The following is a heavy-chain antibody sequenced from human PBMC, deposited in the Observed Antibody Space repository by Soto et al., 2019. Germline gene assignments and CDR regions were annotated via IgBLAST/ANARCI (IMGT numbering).Heavy chain of an antibody. CDR2: IIPIFGTA. V-gene: IGHV1-69*13. Sequence: ASVKVSCKASGGTFSSYAISWVRQAPGQGLEWMGGIIPIFGTANYAQKFQGRVTITADESTSTAYMELSSLRSEDTAVYYCARSKIAATLGRGYSYGYSVYWGQGTLVTVPQ. J-gene: IGHJ4*02. D-gene: IGHD5-18*01. CDR1: GGTFSSYA. CDR3: ARSKIAATLGRGYSYGYSVY.